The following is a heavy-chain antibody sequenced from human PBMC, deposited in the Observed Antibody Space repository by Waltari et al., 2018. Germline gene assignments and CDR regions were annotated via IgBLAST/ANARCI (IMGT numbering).Heavy chain of an antibody. V-gene: IGHV4-38-2*01. CDR3: ARQLSSTSSLYWYFDL. Sequence: QVQLQESGPGLVRPSETLSLTCAVSGSSISSGSYWGWIRPPPGKGLDWIGSIYHSGSTYYNPSLKSRVTISVDTSKNRFSLKLTSVTAADTAVYYCARQLSSTSSLYWYFDLWGRGTLVTVSS. J-gene: IGHJ2*01. CDR1: GSSISSGSY. D-gene: IGHD6-6*01. CDR2: IYHSGST.